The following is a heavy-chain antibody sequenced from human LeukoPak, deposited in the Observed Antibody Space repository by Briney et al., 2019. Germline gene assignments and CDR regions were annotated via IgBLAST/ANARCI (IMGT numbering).Heavy chain of an antibody. CDR2: IIPVFGTA. D-gene: IGHD4-17*01. Sequence: GASVKVSCKTSGGTFSSYAISWVRQAPGQGLEWMGGIIPVFGTANYAQKFQGRVTITADESTSTAYMELSSLRSEDTAVYYCARDFQVYGDSPEAFDYWGQGTLVTVSS. J-gene: IGHJ4*02. CDR3: ARDFQVYGDSPEAFDY. V-gene: IGHV1-69*13. CDR1: GGTFSSYA.